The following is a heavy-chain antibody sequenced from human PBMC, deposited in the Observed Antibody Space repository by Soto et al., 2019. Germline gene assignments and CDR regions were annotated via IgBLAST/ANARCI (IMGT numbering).Heavy chain of an antibody. CDR3: AKDLWGSWTVDY. V-gene: IGHV1-46*02. CDR2: IHPSGDTT. CDR1: GFTFQNYH. D-gene: IGHD3-16*01. Sequence: QVQLVQSGAEVKEPGASVKVSCKASGFTFQNYHMHWVRQAPGQGLEWMGIIHPSGDTTTYAQNFQGRLAMTRDTSTSTAYMELSSLTPEDTALYYCAKDLWGSWTVDYWGQGTLITVSS. J-gene: IGHJ4*02.